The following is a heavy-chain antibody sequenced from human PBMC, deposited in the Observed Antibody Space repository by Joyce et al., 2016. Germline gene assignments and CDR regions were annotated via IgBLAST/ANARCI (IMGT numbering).Heavy chain of an antibody. D-gene: IGHD3-9*01. CDR3: ARDCILASAFDY. CDR2: IDYTGST. CDR1: GGSISSGDYC. J-gene: IGHJ4*02. V-gene: IGHV4-30-4*01. Sequence: QVQLQESGPGLVTPSQTLSPTCTVSGGSISSGDYCWSWSSQPPGKGLELMGYIDYTGSTYYSPSLQSRVTISVDTSKNQFSLELTSVSAADTAVYYCARDCILASAFDYWGPGTMVTVSS.